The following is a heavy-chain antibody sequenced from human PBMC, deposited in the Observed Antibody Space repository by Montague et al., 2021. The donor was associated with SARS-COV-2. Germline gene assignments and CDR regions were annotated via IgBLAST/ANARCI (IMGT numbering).Heavy chain of an antibody. Sequence: SLRLSCAASGFTFSRYGMHWVRLAPGKGLEWVAVISYDGSNKNYADSVRGRFTISRDNSKNTLYLQMNSLRAEDTAVYYCAKDQDIGYSSGWSYYYYGMDVWGQGTTVTVSS. CDR3: AKDQDIGYSSGWSYYYYGMDV. CDR2: ISYDGSNK. CDR1: GFTFSRYG. J-gene: IGHJ6*02. V-gene: IGHV3-30*18. D-gene: IGHD6-19*01.